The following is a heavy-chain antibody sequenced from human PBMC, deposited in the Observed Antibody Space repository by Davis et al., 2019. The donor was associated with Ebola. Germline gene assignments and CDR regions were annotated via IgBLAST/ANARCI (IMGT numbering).Heavy chain of an antibody. D-gene: IGHD6-13*01. V-gene: IGHV5-51*01. CDR3: ARRAAVGTNYYYYYMDV. J-gene: IGHJ6*03. CDR2: IYPGDSDT. CDR1: GYSFSTYW. Sequence: GESLKISCKGSGYSFSTYWIAWVRQMPGKGLEWMGIIYPGDSDTRYSPSFQGRVTISADKSTTTAYLQWSTLKASDTAMYYCARRAAVGTNYYYYYMDVWGKGTTVTVSS.